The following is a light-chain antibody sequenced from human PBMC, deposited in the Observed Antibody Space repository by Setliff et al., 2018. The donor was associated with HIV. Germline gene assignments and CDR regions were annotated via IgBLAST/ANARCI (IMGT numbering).Light chain of an antibody. CDR2: EVS. CDR3: SSYTSSSPLDV. CDR1: SSDVGGYNY. Sequence: ALTQPASVSGSPGQSITISCTGTSSDVGGYNYVSWYQQHPGKAPKLMIYEVSNRPSGVSDRFSGSKSGNTASLTISGLQTEDEADYFCSSYTSSSPLDVFGTGTKVTVL. J-gene: IGLJ1*01. V-gene: IGLV2-14*01.